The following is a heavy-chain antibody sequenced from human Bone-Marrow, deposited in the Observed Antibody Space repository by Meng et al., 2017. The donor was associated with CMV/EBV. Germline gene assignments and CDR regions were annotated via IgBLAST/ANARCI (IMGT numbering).Heavy chain of an antibody. J-gene: IGHJ4*02. CDR3: AKVRYQLLYGGRYFDY. CDR1: GFTVSSNY. V-gene: IGHV3-53*01. CDR2: IYSGGST. Sequence: GESLKISCAASGFTVSSNYMSWVRQAPGKGLEWVSVIYSGGSTYYADSVKGRFTISRDNSKNTLYLQMNSLRAEDTAVYYCAKVRYQLLYGGRYFDYWGQGTLVTVSS. D-gene: IGHD2-2*02.